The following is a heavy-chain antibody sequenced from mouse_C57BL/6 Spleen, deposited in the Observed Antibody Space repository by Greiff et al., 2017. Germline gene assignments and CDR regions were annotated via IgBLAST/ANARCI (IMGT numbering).Heavy chain of an antibody. CDR1: GYAFSSYW. D-gene: IGHD1-1*01. V-gene: IGHV1-80*01. J-gene: IGHJ2*01. CDR3: ARSGTTVVDY. CDR2: IYPGDGDT. Sequence: VQLQESGAELVKPGASVKISCKASGYAFSSYWMNWVKQRPGKGLEWIGQIYPGDGDTNYNGKFKGKATLTADKSSSTAYMQLSSLASEDSAVYFCARSGTTVVDYWGQGTTLTVSS.